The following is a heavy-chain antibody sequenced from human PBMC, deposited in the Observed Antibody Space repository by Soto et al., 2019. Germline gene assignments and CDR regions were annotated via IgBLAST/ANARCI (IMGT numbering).Heavy chain of an antibody. CDR1: DFMFSTYG. Sequence: GSLSLSCVASDFMFSTYGMHWVRQAPGKGLEWVAFISFDGSSKFYGDSVKGRFTISRDNSRNTLYLQMDSLRVEDTAVFYCAKDRCHNGVCYVSYYYTMEVWGQGTTVTVSS. V-gene: IGHV3-30*18. D-gene: IGHD2-8*01. CDR2: ISFDGSSK. J-gene: IGHJ6*02. CDR3: AKDRCHNGVCYVSYYYTMEV.